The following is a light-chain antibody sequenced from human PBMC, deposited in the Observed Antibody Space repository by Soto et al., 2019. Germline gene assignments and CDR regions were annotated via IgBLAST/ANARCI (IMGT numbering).Light chain of an antibody. Sequence: DVVMTQSPLSLPVTLGQPASISCRSSQSLVYSDGNTYLNWFQQRPGQSPRRLIYKVSNRDSGVPDRFSGSASGTDFTLKISWVEAEDVGVYYCMQGTHWPLTFGPGTKVDIK. J-gene: IGKJ3*01. CDR1: QSLVYSDGNTY. CDR2: KVS. V-gene: IGKV2-30*01. CDR3: MQGTHWPLT.